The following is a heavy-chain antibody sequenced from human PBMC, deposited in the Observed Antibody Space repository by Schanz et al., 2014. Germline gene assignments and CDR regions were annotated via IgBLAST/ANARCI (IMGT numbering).Heavy chain of an antibody. D-gene: IGHD3-10*01. CDR2: IVPLINVT. CDR3: GEYGSNSYTDP. CDR1: GGSFASYT. J-gene: IGHJ5*02. V-gene: IGHV1-69*02. Sequence: QVQLVQSGAEVKKPGSSVKVSCKASGGSFASYTLNWMRQARGQGPELVGRIVPLINVTLYAHNFQGRVAITADPSTGTTYMELKNLRSEDTAVYYCGEYGSNSYTDPWGQGTLVTVSS.